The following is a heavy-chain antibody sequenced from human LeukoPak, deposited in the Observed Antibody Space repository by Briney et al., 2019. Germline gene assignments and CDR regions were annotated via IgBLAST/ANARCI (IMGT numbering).Heavy chain of an antibody. CDR2: ISSDGSNQ. Sequence: PGGSLRLSCAASGFTFSSHPIHWVRQAPGKGLEWVAVISSDGSNQDYADSMKGRFTVSRDNSKNTLHLQMNSLSPEDTAVYYCARETGRGNNWFDPWGQGTLVTVSS. CDR3: ARETGRGNNWFDP. V-gene: IGHV3-30*04. J-gene: IGHJ5*02. CDR1: GFTFSSHP.